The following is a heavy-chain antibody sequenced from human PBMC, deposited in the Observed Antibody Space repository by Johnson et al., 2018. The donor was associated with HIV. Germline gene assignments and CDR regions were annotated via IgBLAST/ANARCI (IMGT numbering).Heavy chain of an antibody. CDR1: GFTFHSYA. CDR3: AKEASYYYDNSGPY. J-gene: IGHJ3*01. CDR2: INWDGDST. Sequence: QVQLVESGGGVVQPGRSLRLSCVASGFTFHSYAMHWVRQAPGKGLEWVSLINWDGDSTYYADSVKGRFTISRDNSKNTLDLQMNSLRAEDTAVYYCAKEASYYYDNSGPYWGQGTMVTVSS. V-gene: IGHV3-NL1*01. D-gene: IGHD3-22*01.